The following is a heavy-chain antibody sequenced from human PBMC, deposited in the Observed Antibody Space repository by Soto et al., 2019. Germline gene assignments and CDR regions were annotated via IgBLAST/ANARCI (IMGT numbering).Heavy chain of an antibody. D-gene: IGHD3-22*01. CDR1: GGTFSSYA. J-gene: IGHJ4*02. CDR2: IIPIFGTA. CDR3: ARVRAYYYDSRGYYFRY. Sequence: QVQLVQSGAEVKKPGSSVKVSCKASGGTFSSYAISWVRQAPGQGLEWMGGIIPIFGTANYAQKFQGRVTITADESTSTAYMELSSLRSEYTAGYYCARVRAYYYDSRGYYFRYWGQGTLVTVSS. V-gene: IGHV1-69*01.